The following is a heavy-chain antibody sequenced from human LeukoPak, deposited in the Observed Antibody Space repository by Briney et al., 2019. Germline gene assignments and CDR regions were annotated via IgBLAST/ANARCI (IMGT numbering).Heavy chain of an antibody. CDR2: ISSSSGYI. J-gene: IGHJ4*02. D-gene: IGHD4-23*01. CDR3: ARDPASDYGGDY. Sequence: PXKGLXXVSSISSSSGYIYYADSVKGRFTISRDNAKNSLYLQMNSLRAEDTAVYYCARDPASDYGGDYWGQGTLVTVSS. V-gene: IGHV3-21*01.